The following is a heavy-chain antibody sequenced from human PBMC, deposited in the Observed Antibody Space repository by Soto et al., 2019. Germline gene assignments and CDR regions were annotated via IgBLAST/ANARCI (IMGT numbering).Heavy chain of an antibody. D-gene: IGHD3-3*01. CDR2: ISYDGSNK. Sequence: PGGSLRLSCAASGFTFSSYAMHWVRQAPGKGLEWVAVISYDGSNKYYADSVKGRFTISRDNAKNSLYLQTNSPRDEDTAVYYCAKATIFGVVTPFGMDVWGQGTTVTVSS. CDR3: AKATIFGVVTPFGMDV. V-gene: IGHV3-30-3*01. CDR1: GFTFSSYA. J-gene: IGHJ6*02.